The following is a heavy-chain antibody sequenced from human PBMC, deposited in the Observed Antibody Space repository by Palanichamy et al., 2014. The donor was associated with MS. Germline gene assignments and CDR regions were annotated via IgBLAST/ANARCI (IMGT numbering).Heavy chain of an antibody. D-gene: IGHD6-19*01. J-gene: IGHJ4*02. CDR2: INEDGSER. CDR1: GFTFSSYW. CDR3: ARGSGWLTEY. Sequence: EVQVMESGGGLVQPGGSLRLSCEVTGFTFSSYWTNWVRQAPGKGLEWVAIINEDGSERHFVDSVKGRFTISSDNAKNSVYLQMNSLRGEDTAVYYCARGSGWLTEYWGRGTLVTVST. V-gene: IGHV3-7*03.